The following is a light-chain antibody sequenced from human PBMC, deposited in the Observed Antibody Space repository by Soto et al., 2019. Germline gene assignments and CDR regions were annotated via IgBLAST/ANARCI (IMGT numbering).Light chain of an antibody. CDR3: QKANSFLGIT. CDR1: QGIRDD. CDR2: GAS. V-gene: IGKV1-17*01. J-gene: IGKJ5*01. Sequence: QLPQSPSPLSAYLEYRVTITCRASQGIRDDLGWYQQKPGKAPKRLIYGASSLQSGVPSRFSGSGSGTDFTLTIRRLQPEDFATYYCQKANSFLGITVGHGKRLGIK.